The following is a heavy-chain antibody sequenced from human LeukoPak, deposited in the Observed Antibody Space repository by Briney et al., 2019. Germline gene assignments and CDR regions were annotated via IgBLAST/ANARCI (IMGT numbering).Heavy chain of an antibody. CDR1: GFTFSSYW. CDR2: IKQDGSEK. V-gene: IGHV3-7*01. D-gene: IGHD4-17*01. Sequence: PGGSLRLSCAASGFTFSSYWMSWVRQAPGKGLEWVANIKQDGSEKYYVDSVKGRFTISRDSAKNSLYLQMNSLRAEDTAVYYCAREKAVTTRLALFDYWGQGTLVTVSS. CDR3: AREKAVTTRLALFDY. J-gene: IGHJ4*02.